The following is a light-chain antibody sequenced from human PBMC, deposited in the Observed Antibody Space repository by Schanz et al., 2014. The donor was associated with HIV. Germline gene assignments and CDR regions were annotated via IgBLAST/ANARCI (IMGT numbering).Light chain of an antibody. CDR1: QRSNY. V-gene: IGKV3D-15*01. CDR2: GAS. CDR3: QQRDTWPLT. Sequence: EIVLTQSPGTLSLSPGDRATLSCRASQRSNYIAWYQQKPGQSPRLLIYGASTRATGIPDRFSGSGSGTEFTLTISSLQSEDFAVYYCQQRDTWPLTFGGGTKVEIK. J-gene: IGKJ4*01.